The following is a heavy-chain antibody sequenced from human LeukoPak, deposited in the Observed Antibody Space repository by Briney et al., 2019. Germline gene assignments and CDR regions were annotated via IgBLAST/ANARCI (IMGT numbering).Heavy chain of an antibody. CDR2: IKQDGSEK. J-gene: IGHJ4*02. CDR1: GFTFSSYE. CDR3: ARVVDDYGDPYYFDY. V-gene: IGHV3-7*01. D-gene: IGHD4-17*01. Sequence: GGSLRLSCAASGFTFSSYEMNWVRQAPGKGLEWVANIKQDGSEKYYVDSVKGRFTISRDNAKNSLYLQMNSLRAEDTAVYYCARVVDDYGDPYYFDYWGQGTLVTVSS.